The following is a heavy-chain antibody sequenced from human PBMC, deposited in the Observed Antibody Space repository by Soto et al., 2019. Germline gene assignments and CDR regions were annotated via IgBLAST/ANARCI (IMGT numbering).Heavy chain of an antibody. CDR1: GGSISSGDYY. J-gene: IGHJ4*02. Sequence: QVQLQESGPGLVKPSQTLSLTCTVSGGSISSGDYYWSWIRQPPGKGLEWIGSIYYSGSTYYNPSLKIRVTISVDPSKNQFSLQLNSVTAADTAVYYCASRHSSPYFDYWGQGTLVTVSS. V-gene: IGHV4-30-4*01. CDR3: ASRHSSPYFDY. D-gene: IGHD6-13*01. CDR2: IYYSGST.